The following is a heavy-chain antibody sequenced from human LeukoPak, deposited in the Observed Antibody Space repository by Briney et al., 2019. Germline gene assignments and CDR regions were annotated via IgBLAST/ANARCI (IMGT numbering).Heavy chain of an antibody. D-gene: IGHD6-13*01. CDR3: ARRNSSWFDP. J-gene: IGHJ5*02. Sequence: GGSLRLSCAASGFTFSSYWMSWVRQAPGKGLEWVSAISGSGGSTYYADSVKGRFTISRDNSKNTLYLQMNSLRAEDTAVYYCARRNSSWFDPWGQGTLVTVSS. CDR2: ISGSGGST. CDR1: GFTFSSYW. V-gene: IGHV3-23*01.